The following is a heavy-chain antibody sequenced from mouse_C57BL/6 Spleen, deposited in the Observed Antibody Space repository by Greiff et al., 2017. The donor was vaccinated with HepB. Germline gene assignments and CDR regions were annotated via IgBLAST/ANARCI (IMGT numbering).Heavy chain of an antibody. V-gene: IGHV1-58*01. J-gene: IGHJ2*01. Sequence: EVQLQQSGAELVRPGSSVKMSCKTSGYTFTSYGINWVKQRPGQGLEWIGYIYIGTGYTEYNEKFKGKATLTSDTSSSTAYMQLSSLTSEDSAIYFCARISLRGSNYFDYWGQSTTLTVSS. CDR2: IYIGTGYT. D-gene: IGHD1-1*01. CDR1: GYTFTSYG. CDR3: ARISLRGSNYFDY.